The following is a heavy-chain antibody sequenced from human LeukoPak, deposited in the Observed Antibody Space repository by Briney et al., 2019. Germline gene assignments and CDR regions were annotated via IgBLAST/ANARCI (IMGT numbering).Heavy chain of an antibody. CDR1: GFTFSSYG. CDR3: ARTYCGGDCYLYYYYGMDV. CDR2: IRYDGSNK. D-gene: IGHD2-21*02. J-gene: IGHJ6*02. Sequence: PGGSLRLSCAASGFTFSSYGMHWVSQAPGKGLEWVAFIRYDGSNKYYADSVKGRFTISRDNSKNTLYLQMNSLRAEDTAVYYCARTYCGGDCYLYYYYGMDVWGQGTTVTVSS. V-gene: IGHV3-30*02.